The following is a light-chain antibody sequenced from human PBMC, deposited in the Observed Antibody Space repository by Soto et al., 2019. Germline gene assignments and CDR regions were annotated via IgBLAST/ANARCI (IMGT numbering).Light chain of an antibody. CDR1: QSVSSN. CDR3: QQYNNWHPYT. Sequence: EIVMTQSPATLSVSPGERATLSCRASQSVSSNLAWYQQKPGQAPRLLIYSASTRATGIPVRFSGSGSGTDFTLTISSLQSEDFAVYYCQQYNNWHPYTFGQGTRLE. V-gene: IGKV3-15*01. J-gene: IGKJ5*01. CDR2: SAS.